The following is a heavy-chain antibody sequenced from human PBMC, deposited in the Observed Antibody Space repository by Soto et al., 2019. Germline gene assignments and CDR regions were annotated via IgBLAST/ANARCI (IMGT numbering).Heavy chain of an antibody. CDR1: GFTFSTCA. D-gene: IGHD4-17*01. CDR2: IDDNGLST. V-gene: IGHV3-23*01. Sequence: EVQLLESGGGLVQPGESLTLSCAASGFTFSTCAMNWVRQAPGKGLEWVSAIDDNGLSTYYADSVKGRFTISRDNSKNTLYLQMNSLRADDTAVYHCATYRQTTVTSEFWGQGALVTVST. CDR3: ATYRQTTVTSEF. J-gene: IGHJ4*02.